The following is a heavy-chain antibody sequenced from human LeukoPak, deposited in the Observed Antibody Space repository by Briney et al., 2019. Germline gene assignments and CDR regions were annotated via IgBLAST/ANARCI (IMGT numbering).Heavy chain of an antibody. J-gene: IGHJ4*02. CDR3: AREPTGDY. Sequence: GGSLRLSCAAAGFTFSIDSISWVRQAPGKGLEWVSSISSGGTFMYYADSVKGRFTISRDNAKKSVLLQMNSLRAEDSAVYYCAREPTGDYWGQGMLVTVSS. V-gene: IGHV3-21*01. CDR2: ISSGGTFM. CDR1: GFTFSIDS. D-gene: IGHD1-1*01.